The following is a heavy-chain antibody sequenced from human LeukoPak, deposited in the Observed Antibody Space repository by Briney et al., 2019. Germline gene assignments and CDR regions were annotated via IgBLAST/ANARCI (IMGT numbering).Heavy chain of an antibody. D-gene: IGHD2-2*01. CDR3: AKDPGYQVVYCFDY. Sequence: GGSLILPCAASGFTFSSYSMSWVRQAPGKGLEWVSGISGRGGSTDYADSVKGRFTISRDNSKNTLYLQMNSLRVEDTAVYYCAKDPGYQVVYCFDYWGQGTLVTVSS. CDR2: ISGRGGST. CDR1: GFTFSSYS. V-gene: IGHV3-23*01. J-gene: IGHJ4*02.